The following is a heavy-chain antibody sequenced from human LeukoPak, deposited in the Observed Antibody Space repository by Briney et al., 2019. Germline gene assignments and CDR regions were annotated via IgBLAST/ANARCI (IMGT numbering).Heavy chain of an antibody. V-gene: IGHV4-61*02. Sequence: SQTLSLTCTVSGCSISSDTYYWIWIRQTAGKGLKWIGRVYTSGTTNYNPSLKSRVTISIDTSKNQFSLKLSSVTAADTAVYYCASHPYGSGGSFDYWGQGTLVTVSS. J-gene: IGHJ4*02. CDR2: VYTSGTT. D-gene: IGHD3-10*01. CDR3: ASHPYGSGGSFDY. CDR1: GCSISSDTYY.